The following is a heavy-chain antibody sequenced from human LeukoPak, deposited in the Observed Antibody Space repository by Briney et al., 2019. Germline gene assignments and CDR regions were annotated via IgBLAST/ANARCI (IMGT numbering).Heavy chain of an antibody. V-gene: IGHV1-46*01. CDR3: ARISDGDPKGAFGI. CDR2: INPSGGST. CDR1: GYTFTSYY. J-gene: IGHJ3*02. D-gene: IGHD4-17*01. Sequence: ASVKVSCKASGYTFTSYYIHWMRQAPGQGLEWMGIINPSGGSTSYALKFQGRVTMTRDASTSTLYMELSSLRSEDTAVYYCARISDGDPKGAFGIWGQGTMVTVCS.